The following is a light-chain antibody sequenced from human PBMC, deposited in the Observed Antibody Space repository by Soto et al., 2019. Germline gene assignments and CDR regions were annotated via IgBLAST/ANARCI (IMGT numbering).Light chain of an antibody. V-gene: IGKV3-11*01. J-gene: IGKJ5*01. CDR1: ERIYSAY. CDR2: GAS. CDR3: QQRSNWPPIT. Sequence: EVVLTQSPGTLSLSRGERATLSCRASERIYSAYLGWYQQKPGQAPRLLIYGASTRATGIPARFSGSGSGTDFTLTISSLEPEDFAVYYCQQRSNWPPITFGQGTRLEI.